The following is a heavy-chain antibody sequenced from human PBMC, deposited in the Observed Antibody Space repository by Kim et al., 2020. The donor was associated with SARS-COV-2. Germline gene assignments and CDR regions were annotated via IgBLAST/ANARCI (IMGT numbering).Heavy chain of an antibody. V-gene: IGHV3-23*01. D-gene: IGHD3-9*01. CDR3: AKAAELNYDILTGPDY. CDR2: ISGSGGRT. Sequence: GGSLRLSCAASGITFSSYVMSWVRQAPGKGLEWVSVISGSGGRTYYADSVKGRFTISRDNSKNTLYLQMNSLRAEDTAVYYCAKAAELNYDILTGPDYWGQGILVTVSS. CDR1: GITFSSYV. J-gene: IGHJ4*02.